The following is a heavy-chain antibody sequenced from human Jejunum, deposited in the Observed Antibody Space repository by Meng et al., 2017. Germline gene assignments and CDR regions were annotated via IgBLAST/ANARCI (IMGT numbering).Heavy chain of an antibody. D-gene: IGHD4-23*01. V-gene: IGHV3-72*01. CDR2: IRNKANSYFT. CDR1: GFTFSDHY. Sequence: GGSLRLSCAASGFTFSDHYMDWVRQAPGKGLEWVGRIRNKANSYFTEYAASVKDIFTISRDDSKNSVYLQMNSLKTEDTAVYYCVRGGNSIAYNYGMDAWGQGTTVTVSS. J-gene: IGHJ6*02. CDR3: VRGGNSIAYNYGMDA.